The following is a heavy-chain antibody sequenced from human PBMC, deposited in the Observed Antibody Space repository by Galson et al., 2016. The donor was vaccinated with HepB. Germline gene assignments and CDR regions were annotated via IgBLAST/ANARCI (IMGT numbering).Heavy chain of an antibody. CDR1: GFTFSSYS. V-gene: IGHV3-30*01. CDR3: AKDPQLVLGRGNWFDP. J-gene: IGHJ5*02. D-gene: IGHD6-13*01. Sequence: SLRLSCAASGFTFSSYSMHWVRQAPGKGLEWVAVVSSDGTNTYYADSVKGRFTISRDNSKNTLSLQMNSLRAEDTAVYYCAKDPQLVLGRGNWFDPWGQGTLVTVSS. CDR2: VSSDGTNT.